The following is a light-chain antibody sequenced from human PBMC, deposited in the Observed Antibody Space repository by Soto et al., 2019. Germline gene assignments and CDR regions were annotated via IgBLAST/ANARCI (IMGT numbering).Light chain of an antibody. Sequence: IVLKHSPATLSLSKGERATLSCRASQSVSGYLAWFQQKPGLAPRLLIYDASSRATGIPDRFSGSGSGTDFTLTISRLEPEDFAVYYCQQYGSSTPIPFGQVT. CDR2: DAS. V-gene: IGKV3D-20*01. CDR1: QSVSGY. J-gene: IGKJ5*01. CDR3: QQYGSSTPIP.